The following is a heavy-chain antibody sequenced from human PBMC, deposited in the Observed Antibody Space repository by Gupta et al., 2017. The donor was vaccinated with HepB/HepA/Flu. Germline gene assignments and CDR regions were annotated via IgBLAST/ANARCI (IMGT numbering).Heavy chain of an antibody. CDR3: AREWGGSYSEDAIDY. D-gene: IGHD1-26*01. V-gene: IGHV3-48*03. J-gene: IGHJ4*02. Sequence: EVQLVASGGGLVQPVGSLRLSCAASGLTFTSDALNRVRQAPGKGLEWVSYISSSGSTIYYADSVKGRFTISRDNAKNSLYLQMNSLRAEDTAVYYCAREWGGSYSEDAIDYWGQGTLVTVSS. CDR1: GLTFTSDA. CDR2: ISSSGSTI.